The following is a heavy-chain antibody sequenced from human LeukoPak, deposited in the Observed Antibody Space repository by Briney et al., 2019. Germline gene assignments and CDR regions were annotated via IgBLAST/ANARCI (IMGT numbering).Heavy chain of an antibody. CDR3: ARQSYYYDSSGYYHDY. Sequence: PGGSLRLSCAASGFTFSGYWMHWVRQVPGKGLLWVSRINTDGGSTTYADSVKGRFTISRDNTKNTLYLQVNSQRAEDTAVYYCARQSYYYDSSGYYHDYWGQGTLVTVSS. CDR1: GFTFSGYW. V-gene: IGHV3-74*01. CDR2: INTDGGST. J-gene: IGHJ4*02. D-gene: IGHD3-22*01.